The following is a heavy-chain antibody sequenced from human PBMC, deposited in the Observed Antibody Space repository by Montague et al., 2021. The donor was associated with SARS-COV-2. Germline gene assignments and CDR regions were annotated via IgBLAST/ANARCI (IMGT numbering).Heavy chain of an antibody. Sequence: SETLSLTCAVSGGSITSNNWWTWIRQPPGKGLEWIGEMFHTGSTNYNPSLKSRVTISLDKSKNQFSLLLKSVTAADTAVYYCASLGVAPRRWFDPWGQGTLVTVSS. D-gene: IGHD2-15*01. CDR1: GGSITSNNW. V-gene: IGHV4-4*02. CDR2: MFHTGST. CDR3: ASLGVAPRRWFDP. J-gene: IGHJ5*02.